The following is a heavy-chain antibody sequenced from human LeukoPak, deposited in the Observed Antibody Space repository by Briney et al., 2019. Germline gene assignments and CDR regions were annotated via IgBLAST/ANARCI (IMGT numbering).Heavy chain of an antibody. Sequence: GGSLRLSCTASGFTFSDYWMTWVRQAPGKGPEWVAVIWYDGSNKYYADSVKGRFTISRDNSKNTLYLHINSLRAEDTAVYYCARENMARGYFDYWGQGTLVTVSS. V-gene: IGHV3-33*08. CDR3: ARENMARGYFDY. J-gene: IGHJ4*02. D-gene: IGHD2/OR15-2a*01. CDR1: GFTFSDYW. CDR2: IWYDGSNK.